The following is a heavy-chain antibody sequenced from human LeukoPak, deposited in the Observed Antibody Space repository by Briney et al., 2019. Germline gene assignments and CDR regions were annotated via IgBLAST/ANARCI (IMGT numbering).Heavy chain of an antibody. CDR3: ARAALAAPFDY. CDR2: INHSGST. CDR1: GGSFSGYY. V-gene: IGHV4-34*01. D-gene: IGHD6-13*01. Sequence: SETLSLTCAVYGGSFSGYYWSWIRQPPGKGLEWIGEINHSGSTNYNPSLKSRVTISVDTSKNQFSLKLSSVTAADTAVYYCARAALAAPFDYWGQGTLVTVSS. J-gene: IGHJ4*02.